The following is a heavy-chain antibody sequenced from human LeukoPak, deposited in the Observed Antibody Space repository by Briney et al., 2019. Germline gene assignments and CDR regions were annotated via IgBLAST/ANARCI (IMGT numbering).Heavy chain of an antibody. CDR1: GYTFTNYG. V-gene: IGHV1-18*01. CDR3: ARYCDSTSCYSPLYHMDV. J-gene: IGHJ6*03. Sequence: ASVKVSCKASGYTFTNYGISWVRQAPGRGLEWMGWISSYNDNTHYAQKLQGRVTMTTDTSTSTAYMELRSLRSDDTAVYYCARYCDSTSCYSPLYHMDVWGKGTTVTVSS. D-gene: IGHD2-2*02. CDR2: ISSYNDNT.